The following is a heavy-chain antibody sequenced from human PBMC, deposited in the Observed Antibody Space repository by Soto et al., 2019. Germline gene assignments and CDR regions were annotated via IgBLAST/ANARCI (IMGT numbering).Heavy chain of an antibody. Sequence: GGSLRLSCAVSGFTVSSNYMSWVRQAPGKGLEWVSVIYSGGSTYTKYADSVKGRFTISRDNAENSVYLQMNSLMAGDTAVYYCGRAGSRNKWSDAPIDYWGQGTRVTVSS. V-gene: IGHV3-53*01. D-gene: IGHD2-15*01. CDR1: GFTVSSNY. CDR2: IYSGGST. J-gene: IGHJ4*02. CDR3: GRAGSRNKWSDAPIDY.